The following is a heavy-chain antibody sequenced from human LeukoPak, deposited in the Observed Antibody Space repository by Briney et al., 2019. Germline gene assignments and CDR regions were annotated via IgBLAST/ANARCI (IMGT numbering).Heavy chain of an antibody. CDR3: ARDRTAEATRYYYYYGMDV. V-gene: IGHV4-59*01. D-gene: IGHD2-2*01. Sequence: PSETLSLTCTVSGGSISSYYWSWIRQPPGKRLEWIGYIHYSGSSNYNPSLKSRVTMSVDTSKNHFSLKVSSVTAADTAVYYCARDRTAEATRYYYYYGMDVWGQGTTVTVSS. CDR2: IHYSGSS. CDR1: GGSISSYY. J-gene: IGHJ6*02.